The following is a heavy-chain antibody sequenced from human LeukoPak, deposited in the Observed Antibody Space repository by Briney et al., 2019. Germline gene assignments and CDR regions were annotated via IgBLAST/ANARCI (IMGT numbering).Heavy chain of an antibody. Sequence: SETLSLTCSVSGASISSYYWNWIRQPPGRGLEWIGNIYIRGSTNYNPSLKSRVTISLDTSKDQFSLKLTSVTAADTAFYYCAKDWELGSWGQGTLVTVSS. J-gene: IGHJ5*02. D-gene: IGHD1-26*01. CDR2: IYIRGST. CDR3: AKDWELGS. CDR1: GASISSYY. V-gene: IGHV4-59*01.